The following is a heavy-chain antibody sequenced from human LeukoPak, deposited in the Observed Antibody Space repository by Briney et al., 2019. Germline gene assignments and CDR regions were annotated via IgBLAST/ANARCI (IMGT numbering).Heavy chain of an antibody. V-gene: IGHV4-59*08. CDR2: IYYSGST. CDR3: ARRKFNWSIDY. CDR1: GGSISSYY. Sequence: SETLSLTCTVSGGSISSYYWSWIRQPPGKGLEWIGYIYYSGSTYYNPSLKSRVTISVDTSKNQFSLKLSSVTAADTAVYYCARRKFNWSIDYWGQGTLVTVSS. D-gene: IGHD5-24*01. J-gene: IGHJ4*02.